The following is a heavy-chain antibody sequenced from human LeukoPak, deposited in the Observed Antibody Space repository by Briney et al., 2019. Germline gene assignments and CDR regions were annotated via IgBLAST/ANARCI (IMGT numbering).Heavy chain of an antibody. V-gene: IGHV4-4*02. J-gene: IGHJ4*02. CDR2: IYHSGST. CDR3: ARNGGNSDVDD. CDR1: GGSITSTNW. D-gene: IGHD4-23*01. Sequence: PSETLSLTCAVSGGSITSTNWWSWVRQPPGKGLEWMGEIYHSGSTNYNSSLKSRVTISVDKSKNQFSLRLSSVSAADTAVYYGARNGGNSDVDDWAKGTLDTVSS.